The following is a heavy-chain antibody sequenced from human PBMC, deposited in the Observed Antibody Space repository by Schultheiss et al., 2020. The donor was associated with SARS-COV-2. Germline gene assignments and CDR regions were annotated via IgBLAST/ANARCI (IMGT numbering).Heavy chain of an antibody. J-gene: IGHJ4*02. Sequence: GESLKISCAASGFTVSSNYMSWVRQAPGKGLEWVSTISGGNTYYVDSVKGRFTISRDNSKNTLYLQMNALRAEDTAIYYCARAVTSPYNFWGQGTLVTVSS. CDR2: ISGGNT. CDR1: GFTVSSNY. D-gene: IGHD2-2*01. V-gene: IGHV3-53*01. CDR3: ARAVTSPYNF.